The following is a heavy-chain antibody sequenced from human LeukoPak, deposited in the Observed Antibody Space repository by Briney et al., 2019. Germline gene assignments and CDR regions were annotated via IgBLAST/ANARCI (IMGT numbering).Heavy chain of an antibody. CDR3: ARGRYCSSTSCYTLTIDY. V-gene: IGHV4-34*01. J-gene: IGHJ4*02. CDR1: GGSFSGYY. CDR2: INHSGST. Sequence: SETLSLTCAVYGGSFSGYYWSWTRQPPGKGLEWIGEINHSGSTNYNPSLKSRVTISVDTSKNQFSLKLSSVTAADTAVYYCARGRYCSSTSCYTLTIDYWGQGTLVTVSS. D-gene: IGHD2-2*02.